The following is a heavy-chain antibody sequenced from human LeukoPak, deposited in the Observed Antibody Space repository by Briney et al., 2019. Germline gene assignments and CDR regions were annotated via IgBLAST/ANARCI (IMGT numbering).Heavy chain of an antibody. CDR2: ITPNSGGT. V-gene: IGHV1-2*02. CDR1: GYTFTVYY. CDR3: ARASWFGELSDAFDI. Sequence: ASVKLSCKASGYTFTVYYMHWVPHAPGQGLEWMGWITPNSGGTNYAQKSQGRVTITRDTSITTAYMELSRLRSDDTAVYYCARASWFGELSDAFDIWGQGTMVTVSS. D-gene: IGHD3-10*01. J-gene: IGHJ3*02.